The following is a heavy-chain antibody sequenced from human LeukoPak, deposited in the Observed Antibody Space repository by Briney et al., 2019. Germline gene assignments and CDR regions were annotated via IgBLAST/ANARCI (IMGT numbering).Heavy chain of an antibody. CDR1: SYTFTSYG. CDR2: ITTYNGNT. J-gene: IGHJ4*02. Sequence: GASVKVSCKASSYTFTSYGISWVRRAPGQGLEWMGWITTYNGNTNYPQKYQGRVTMTTDTSTSTAYMELRSLRSDDTAVYYCARADLINYYDSSGYYSRFDYWGQGTLVTVSS. D-gene: IGHD3-22*01. V-gene: IGHV1-18*01. CDR3: ARADLINYYDSSGYYSRFDY.